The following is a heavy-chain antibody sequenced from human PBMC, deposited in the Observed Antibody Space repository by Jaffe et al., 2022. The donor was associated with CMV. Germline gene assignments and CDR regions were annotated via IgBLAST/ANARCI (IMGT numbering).Heavy chain of an antibody. CDR1: GFTFSSYS. CDR3: ARERIVGAPRGYFDY. J-gene: IGHJ4*02. V-gene: IGHV3-21*01. D-gene: IGHD1-26*01. CDR2: ISSSSSYI. Sequence: EVQLVESGGGLVKPGGSLRLSCAASGFTFSSYSMNWVRQAPGKGLEWVSSISSSSSYIYYADSVKGRFTISRDNAKNSLYLQMNSLRAEDTAVYYCARERIVGAPRGYFDYWGQGTLVTVSS.